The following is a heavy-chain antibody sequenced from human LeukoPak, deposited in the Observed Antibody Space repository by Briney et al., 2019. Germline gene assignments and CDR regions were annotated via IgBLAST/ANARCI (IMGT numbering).Heavy chain of an antibody. CDR3: AKGILPYVVTAINGMDV. J-gene: IGHJ6*02. CDR1: GFTFSSYG. CDR2: ISYDGSNK. Sequence: GGSLRLSCAASGFTFSSYGMHWVRQAPGKGLEWVAVISYDGSNKYYADSVKGRFTISRDNSKNTLYLQMNSLRAEDTAVYYCAKGILPYVVTAINGMDVWGQGTTVTVS. D-gene: IGHD2-21*02. V-gene: IGHV3-30*18.